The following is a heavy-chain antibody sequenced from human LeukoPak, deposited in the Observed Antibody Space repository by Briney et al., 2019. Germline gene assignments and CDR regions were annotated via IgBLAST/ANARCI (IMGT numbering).Heavy chain of an antibody. CDR3: AKDIGVGYCNGCLFDY. Sequence: GGSLRLSCAASGFTFDDYAMHWVRQAPGKGLEWVSGISWNSGIIGYADSVKGRFTISRDNSKNSLYLQMNSLRTEDTALYYCAKDIGVGYCNGCLFDYWGQGTLVTVSS. J-gene: IGHJ4*02. CDR2: ISWNSGII. D-gene: IGHD2-15*01. CDR1: GFTFDDYA. V-gene: IGHV3-9*01.